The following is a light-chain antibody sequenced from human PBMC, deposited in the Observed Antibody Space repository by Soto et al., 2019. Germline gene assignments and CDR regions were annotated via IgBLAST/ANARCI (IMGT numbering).Light chain of an antibody. CDR3: QSYDSSLSGYV. CDR2: GNS. V-gene: IGLV1-40*01. Sequence: QSVLTQPPSVSGAPGQRVTISCTGRSSNIGAGYDVHWYQQLPGTAPKLLIYGNSNRPSGVPDRFSGSKSGTSASLAITGLQAEDEADYCCQSYDSSLSGYVFGTGTKVTVL. CDR1: SSNIGAGYD. J-gene: IGLJ1*01.